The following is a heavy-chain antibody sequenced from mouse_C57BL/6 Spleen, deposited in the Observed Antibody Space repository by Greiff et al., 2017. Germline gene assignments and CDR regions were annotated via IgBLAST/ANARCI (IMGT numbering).Heavy chain of an antibody. CDR3: ARGNYYGSSYRYAMDY. J-gene: IGHJ4*01. CDR2: ISSGSSTI. CDR1: GFTFSDYG. D-gene: IGHD1-1*01. Sequence: EVQRVESGGGLVKPGGSLKLSCAASGFTFSDYGMHWVRQAPEKGLEWVAYISSGSSTIYYADTVKGRFTISRDNAKNTLFLQMTSLRSEDTAMYYCARGNYYGSSYRYAMDYWGQGTSVTVSS. V-gene: IGHV5-17*01.